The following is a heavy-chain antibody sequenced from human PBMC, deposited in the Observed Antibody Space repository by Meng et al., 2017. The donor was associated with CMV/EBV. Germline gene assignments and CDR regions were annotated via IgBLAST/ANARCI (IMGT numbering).Heavy chain of an antibody. D-gene: IGHD5-24*01. Sequence: HRQQAGVRLCKPSGTLSLTCTFYGGALSGYYWSLIRPPPGKGLEWIGESNHSGSTNYNPSLKSRVTISVDTSKNQFSLKLSSVTAADTAVYYCARGGVEMATIGYYFDYWGQGTLVTVPS. CDR2: SNHSGST. V-gene: IGHV4-34*01. CDR3: ARGGVEMATIGYYFDY. J-gene: IGHJ4*02. CDR1: GGALSGYY.